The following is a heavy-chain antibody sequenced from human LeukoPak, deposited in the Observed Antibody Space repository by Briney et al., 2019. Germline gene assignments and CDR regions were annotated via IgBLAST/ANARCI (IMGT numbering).Heavy chain of an antibody. CDR2: ISGNGGST. J-gene: IGHJ1*01. D-gene: IGHD6-19*01. CDR1: GFTFSSYS. V-gene: IGHV3-23*01. CDR3: AKGSGSGWYSQYFQH. Sequence: GGSLRLSCAASGFTFSSYSMNWVRQAPGKGLEWVSAISGNGGSTYYANSVKGRFTLSRDNSKNTVSLQMNSLRAEDTAVYYCAKGSGSGWYSQYFQHWGQGTLVTVSS.